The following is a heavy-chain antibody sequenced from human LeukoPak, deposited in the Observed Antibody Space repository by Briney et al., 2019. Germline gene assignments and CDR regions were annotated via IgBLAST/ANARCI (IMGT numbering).Heavy chain of an antibody. CDR3: ARDRVLRFLEWLSTDAFDI. CDR1: GGSISSYY. D-gene: IGHD3-3*01. CDR2: IYTSGST. V-gene: IGHV4-4*07. Sequence: PSETLSLTCTVSGGSISSYYWSWIRQPAGKGLEWIGRIYTSGSTNYNPSLKSRVTMSVDTSKNQFSLKLSSVTAADTAVYYCARDRVLRFLEWLSTDAFDIWGQGTMVTVSS. J-gene: IGHJ3*02.